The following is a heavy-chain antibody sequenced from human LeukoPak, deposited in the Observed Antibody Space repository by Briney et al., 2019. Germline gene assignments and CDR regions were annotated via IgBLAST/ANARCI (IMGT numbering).Heavy chain of an antibody. Sequence: GGSLRLSCAASGFTMSNNAMSWVRQAPGKGLEWVSAINGGNSDTNYAESVKGRFTISRDNSRNTLYLQMNSLRAEDTAVYYCANGWYYFDYWGQGTLVTVSS. D-gene: IGHD2-15*01. CDR1: GFTMSNNA. J-gene: IGHJ4*02. CDR3: ANGWYYFDY. CDR2: INGGNSDT. V-gene: IGHV3-23*01.